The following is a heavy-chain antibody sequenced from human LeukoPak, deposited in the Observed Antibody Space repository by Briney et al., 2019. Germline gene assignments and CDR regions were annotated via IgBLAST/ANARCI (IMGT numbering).Heavy chain of an antibody. V-gene: IGHV4-4*07. D-gene: IGHD3-3*01. Sequence: SETLSLTCTVSGGSISSYCWSWIRQPAGKGLEWIGRIYISGSTNYNPSLKSRVTMSVDTSKNQFSLKLSSVTAADTAVYYCARELEGQYYDFWSGYLNWFDPWGQGTLVTVSS. CDR1: GGSISSYC. CDR2: IYISGST. J-gene: IGHJ5*02. CDR3: ARELEGQYYDFWSGYLNWFDP.